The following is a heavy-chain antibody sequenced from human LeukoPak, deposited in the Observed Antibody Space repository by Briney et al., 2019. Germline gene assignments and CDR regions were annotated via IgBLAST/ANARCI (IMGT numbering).Heavy chain of an antibody. Sequence: GGSLRLSCAASGFTFSSYWMHWVRQAPGKGLVWVSRINFDGSSTSYADSVKGRFTISRDNAKNTLYLQMNSLRGEDSAVYFCARVKVGTTPFGSWGPGTRVTVSS. CDR3: ARVKVGTTPFGS. CDR2: INFDGSST. J-gene: IGHJ5*02. CDR1: GFTFSSYW. V-gene: IGHV3-74*01. D-gene: IGHD1-26*01.